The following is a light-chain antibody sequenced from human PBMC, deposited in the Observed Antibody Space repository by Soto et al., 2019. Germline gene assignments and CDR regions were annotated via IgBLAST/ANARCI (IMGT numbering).Light chain of an antibody. Sequence: QSALTQPASVSGSPGQSITISCTGTSSDIGGYDFVSWYQQNPGKAPKLMIYDVFKRPSVVSDRFSGSKSGNTASLTISGLQADDEADYSCSSYTTSSVLFGGGTKLTVL. CDR3: SSYTTSSVL. V-gene: IGLV2-14*01. CDR1: SSDIGGYDF. CDR2: DVF. J-gene: IGLJ2*01.